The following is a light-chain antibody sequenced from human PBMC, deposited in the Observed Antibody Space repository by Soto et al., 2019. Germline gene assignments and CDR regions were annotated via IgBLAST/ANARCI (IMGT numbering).Light chain of an antibody. V-gene: IGLV2-8*01. J-gene: IGLJ2*01. CDR2: EVS. CDR3: SSYAASNNLGV. Sequence: QSALTQPPSASGSPGQSVTISCIGTSSDVGGYNYVSWYQQHPGKAPKLMIYEVSKRPSGVPDRFSGSKFGNTASLTVSGLQAEDEADYYCSSYAASNNLGVFGGGTKVTVL. CDR1: SSDVGGYNY.